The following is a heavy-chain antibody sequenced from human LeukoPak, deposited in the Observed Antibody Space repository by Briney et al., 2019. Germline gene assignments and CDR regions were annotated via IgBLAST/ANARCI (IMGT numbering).Heavy chain of an antibody. D-gene: IGHD2-15*01. CDR2: IRNDGSIK. Sequence: GGSLRLSCAASGFTFSSYGMHWVRQAPGKGLEWVAFIRNDGSIKYYADSVKGRFTISRDNSRNTMSLQMNSLRAEDTALYYCAKDQKDTTSWYFDYWGQGTLVTVSS. CDR3: AKDQKDTTSWYFDY. V-gene: IGHV3-30*02. J-gene: IGHJ4*02. CDR1: GFTFSSYG.